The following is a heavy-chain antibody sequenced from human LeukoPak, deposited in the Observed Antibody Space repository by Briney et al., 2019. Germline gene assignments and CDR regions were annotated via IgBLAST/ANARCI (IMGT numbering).Heavy chain of an antibody. CDR3: ATLRSDSSGWYYFDY. J-gene: IGHJ4*02. D-gene: IGHD6-19*01. CDR2: IWYDGSNK. V-gene: IGHV3-33*01. CDR1: GFTFRNYG. Sequence: GRSLRLSCAASGFTFRNYGMHWVRQAPGKGLEWVALIWYDGSNKYYADSVKGRFTISRDNSKNMLYQQMNSLRTEDTAVYYCATLRSDSSGWYYFDYWGQGTLVTVSS.